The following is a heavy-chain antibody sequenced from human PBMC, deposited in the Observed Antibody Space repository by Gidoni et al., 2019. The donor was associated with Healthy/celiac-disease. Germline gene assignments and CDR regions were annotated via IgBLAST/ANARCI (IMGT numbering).Heavy chain of an antibody. D-gene: IGHD3-10*01. J-gene: IGHJ6*02. Sequence: QVQLQQWGAGLLKPSETLSLTCAVYGGSFRGYYWSWIRQPPGKGLEWIGEINHSGSTNYNPSLKSRVTISVDTSKNQFSLKLSSVTAADTAVYYCARGRYYGSGRRGGMDVWGQGTTVTVSS. CDR3: ARGRYYGSGRRGGMDV. V-gene: IGHV4-34*01. CDR1: GGSFRGYY. CDR2: INHSGST.